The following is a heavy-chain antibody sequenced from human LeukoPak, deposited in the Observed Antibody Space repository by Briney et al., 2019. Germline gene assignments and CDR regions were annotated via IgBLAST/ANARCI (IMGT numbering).Heavy chain of an antibody. Sequence: PSETLSLTCTVSGGSVSSGSYYWSWIRQPPGKGLEWIGYIYYSGSTNYNPSLKSRVTISVDTSKNQFSPKLSSVTAADTAVYYCARGYGSGWYESYAFDIWGQGTMVTVSS. D-gene: IGHD6-19*01. J-gene: IGHJ3*02. V-gene: IGHV4-61*01. CDR3: ARGYGSGWYESYAFDI. CDR1: GGSVSSGSYY. CDR2: IYYSGST.